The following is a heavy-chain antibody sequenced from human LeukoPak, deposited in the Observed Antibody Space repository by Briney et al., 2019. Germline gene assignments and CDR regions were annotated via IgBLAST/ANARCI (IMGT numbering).Heavy chain of an antibody. CDR1: GDTFTSQY. D-gene: IGHD6-19*01. Sequence: GASVKVPCRTFGDTFTSQYIQWVRQAPGQGLEWMGLIKPHDGSTFYAQSLQGRVTLTRDTSTSTVYMDLSSLRSEDTAIYFCARNNVGSSGWTGLGFWGQGTLVTVSS. J-gene: IGHJ4*02. CDR3: ARNNVGSSGWTGLGF. V-gene: IGHV1-46*04. CDR2: IKPHDGST.